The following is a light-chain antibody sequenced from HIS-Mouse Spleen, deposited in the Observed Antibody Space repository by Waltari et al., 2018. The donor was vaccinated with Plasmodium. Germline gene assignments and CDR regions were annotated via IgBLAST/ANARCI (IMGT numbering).Light chain of an antibody. J-gene: IGLJ2*01. CDR1: SSDVGGYNY. CDR3: SSYTSSSTHVV. Sequence: QSALTQPASVSGSPGQSITISCTGTSSDVGGYNYVSWYQQHPGKAPILRIYDVSNRPPGVSKRVSGSTSGNTASLTISGLQAEDEADYYCSSYTSSSTHVVFGGGTKLTVL. CDR2: DVS. V-gene: IGLV2-14*03.